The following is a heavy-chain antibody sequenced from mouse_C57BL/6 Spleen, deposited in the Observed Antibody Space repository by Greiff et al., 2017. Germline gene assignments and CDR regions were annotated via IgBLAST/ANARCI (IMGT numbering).Heavy chain of an antibody. CDR1: GYAFSSSW. CDR3: ARNWGDY. D-gene: IGHD4-1*01. CDR2: IYPGDGDT. J-gene: IGHJ2*01. Sequence: QVQLQQSGPELVKPGASVTISCKASGYAFSSSWMNWVKQRPGKGLEWIGRIYPGDGDTNYNGKFKGKATLTADKSSSTAYMQLSSLTSEDSAVYFCARNWGDYWGQGTTLTVSS. V-gene: IGHV1-82*01.